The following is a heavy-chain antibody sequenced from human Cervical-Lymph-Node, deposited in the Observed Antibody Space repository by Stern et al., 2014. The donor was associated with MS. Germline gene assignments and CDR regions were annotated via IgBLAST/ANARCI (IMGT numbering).Heavy chain of an antibody. D-gene: IGHD6-13*01. V-gene: IGHV3-9*01. Sequence: EVQLVESGGGLVQPGRSLRLSCSASQITFDDYGFHWVRQVPGTGLEWVEGIGWNSDTKVYADSVKGRFTISRDNARDSLYLQMNNLTPDDTALYYCAKSYSSSWSGWIDSWGQGILVTVSS. CDR2: IGWNSDTK. J-gene: IGHJ5*01. CDR3: AKSYSSSWSGWIDS. CDR1: QITFDDYG.